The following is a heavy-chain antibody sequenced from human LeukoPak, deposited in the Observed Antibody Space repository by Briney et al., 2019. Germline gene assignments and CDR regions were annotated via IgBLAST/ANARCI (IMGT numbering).Heavy chain of an antibody. J-gene: IGHJ4*02. CDR2: INPTNGNT. Sequence: ASVKVSCKASGYTFNTYAISWVRQAPGQGLEWIGWINPTNGNTNFVQSLQGRVTVTTDTSTSTAYMELRNLRSDDTAVYFCAREGGGNDFFDLWGQGTLVTVAS. CDR1: GYTFNTYA. CDR3: AREGGGNDFFDL. D-gene: IGHD4-23*01. V-gene: IGHV1-18*01.